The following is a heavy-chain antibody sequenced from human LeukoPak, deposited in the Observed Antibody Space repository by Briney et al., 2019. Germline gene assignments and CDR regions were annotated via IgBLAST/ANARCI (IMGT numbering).Heavy chain of an antibody. D-gene: IGHD5-24*01. CDR2: IYYSGST. CDR3: ARDSRVATITERYYYMDV. V-gene: IGHV4-39*07. CDR1: GGSISSSSYY. Sequence: SETLSLTCTVSGGSISSSSYYWGWIRQPPGKGLEWIGSIYYSGSTYYNPSLKSRVTISVDTSKDQFSLKLSSVTAADTAVYYCARDSRVATITERYYYMDVWGKGTTVTVSS. J-gene: IGHJ6*03.